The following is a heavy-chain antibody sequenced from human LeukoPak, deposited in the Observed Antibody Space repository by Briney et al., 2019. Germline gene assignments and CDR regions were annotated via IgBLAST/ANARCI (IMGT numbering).Heavy chain of an antibody. CDR2: ISGSGGST. Sequence: PGGSLRLSCAASGFTFSSYAMSWVRQAPGKGLEWVSTISGSGGSTYYADSVEGRFTISRDNSKNTLYLQMNSLRAEDTAVYYCARTFWSGYSCFDYWGQGTLVTVSS. V-gene: IGHV3-23*01. CDR1: GFTFSSYA. J-gene: IGHJ4*02. D-gene: IGHD3-3*01. CDR3: ARTFWSGYSCFDY.